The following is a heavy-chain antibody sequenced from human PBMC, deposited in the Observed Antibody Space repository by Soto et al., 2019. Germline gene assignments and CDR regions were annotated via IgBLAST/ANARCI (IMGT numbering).Heavy chain of an antibody. CDR1: GGSFSGYY. V-gene: IGHV4-34*01. D-gene: IGHD1-1*01. J-gene: IGHJ3*02. CDR2: INHSGST. Sequence: SETLSLTCAVYGGSFSGYYWSWIRQPPGKGLEWIGEINHSGSTNYNPSLKSRVTISVDTSKNQFSLKLSSVTAADTAVYYCARGRERGAFDIWGQGTMVTVSS. CDR3: ARGRERGAFDI.